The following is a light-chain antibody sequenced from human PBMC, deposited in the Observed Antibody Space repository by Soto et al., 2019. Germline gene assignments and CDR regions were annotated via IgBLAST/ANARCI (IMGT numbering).Light chain of an antibody. CDR3: QSYDSSLSASYV. Sequence: QSVLTQPPSVSGAPGQRVTISCTGCSSNIGSGCEVHWYQHLPGKAPKLLIYGNTNRPSGVPDRFSGSKSGTSASLAITGLQDEDEADYYCQSYDSSLSASYVFGRGTKVTVL. V-gene: IGLV1-40*01. CDR2: GNT. J-gene: IGLJ1*01. CDR1: SSNIGSGCE.